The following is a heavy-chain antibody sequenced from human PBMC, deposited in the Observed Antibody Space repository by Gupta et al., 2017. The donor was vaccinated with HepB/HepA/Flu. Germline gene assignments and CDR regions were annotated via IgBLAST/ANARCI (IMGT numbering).Heavy chain of an antibody. D-gene: IGHD1-14*01. CDR2: VYYDGTT. CDR3: ATEPPHLWPLWYFYL. V-gene: IGHV4-39*01. J-gene: IGHJ2*01. Sequence: HLQLQEPGSGLAKPSETLSLTCSVSGVFVPSRAYFWVWIRQSPGKGLEWSGHVYYDGTTYYTPSLEALAIVSIDTSVNQFSRRLASVTAADTGVYFCATEPPHLWPLWYFYLWGRGTLVPVSS. CDR1: GVFVPSRAYF.